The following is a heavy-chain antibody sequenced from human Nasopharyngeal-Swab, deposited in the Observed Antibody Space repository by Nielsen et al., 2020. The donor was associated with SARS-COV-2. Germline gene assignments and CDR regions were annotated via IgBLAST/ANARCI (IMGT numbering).Heavy chain of an antibody. J-gene: IGHJ6*03. D-gene: IGHD6-13*01. CDR2: IYYSGST. V-gene: IGHV4-39*01. Sequence: WIRQPPGKGLEWIGRIYYSGSTYYNPSLKRRVIISVDTSQNQFSLKLSSVTAADTAVYYCARIIAAAGTVVYMDVWGKGTTVTVSS. CDR3: ARIIAAAGTVVYMDV.